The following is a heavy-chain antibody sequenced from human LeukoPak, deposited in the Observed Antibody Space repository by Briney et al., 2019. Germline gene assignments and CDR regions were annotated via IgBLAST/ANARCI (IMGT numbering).Heavy chain of an antibody. J-gene: IGHJ4*02. V-gene: IGHV3-7*04. CDR1: GFTFTNAW. CDR3: ARGVGATHFDY. D-gene: IGHD1-26*01. CDR2: IKQDGTEK. Sequence: PGGSLRLSRAASGFTFTNAWMSWVRQAPGKGLEWVAIIKQDGTEKYYVDSVKGRFTISRDNAKNSLYLQMNSLRAEDTAVYYCARGVGATHFDYWGQGTLVTVSS.